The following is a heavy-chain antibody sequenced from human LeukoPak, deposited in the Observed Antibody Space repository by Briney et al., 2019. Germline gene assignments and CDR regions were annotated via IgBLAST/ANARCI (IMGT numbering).Heavy chain of an antibody. V-gene: IGHV3-21*01. CDR2: ISSSSGYI. CDR3: VAPRDFDWFNFDY. Sequence: GGSLRLSCPPSGFTFSSYSMNWVGQAPGKGLEGVSSISSSSGYIYYADSVKGRFTISRDNAKNALYLQMNSLRAEDTAVYYCVAPRDFDWFNFDYWGQGTLVTVSS. J-gene: IGHJ4*02. D-gene: IGHD3-9*01. CDR1: GFTFSSYS.